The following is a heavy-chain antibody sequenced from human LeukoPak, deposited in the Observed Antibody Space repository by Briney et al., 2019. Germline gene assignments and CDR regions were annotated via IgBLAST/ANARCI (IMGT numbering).Heavy chain of an antibody. V-gene: IGHV4-34*01. CDR3: ARDVVVVPAAIHYGMDV. D-gene: IGHD2-2*01. CDR1: GGSFSDYF. J-gene: IGHJ6*02. CDR2: INHSGRT. Sequence: PSETLSLNCAVYGGSFSDYFWGWIRQPPGKGLEWIGEINHSGRTYYNPSLKSRVTISVDTSKNQFSLNLSSVTAADTAVYYCARDVVVVPAAIHYGMDVWGRGTTVTVSS.